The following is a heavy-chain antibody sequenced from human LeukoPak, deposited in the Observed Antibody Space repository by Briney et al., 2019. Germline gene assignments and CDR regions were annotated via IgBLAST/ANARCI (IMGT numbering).Heavy chain of an antibody. CDR1: GGSISSGGFY. CDR2: IYYSGST. J-gene: IGHJ4*02. CDR3: ARDSDSYGFVDY. D-gene: IGHD5-18*01. Sequence: SETLSLTCSVSGGSISSGGFYWSWIRQHPGKGLEWIGYIYYSGSTYYNPSLKSRVAISVDTSKNQFSLKLSSVTAADTAVYYCARDSDSYGFVDYWGQGALVTVSS. V-gene: IGHV4-31*03.